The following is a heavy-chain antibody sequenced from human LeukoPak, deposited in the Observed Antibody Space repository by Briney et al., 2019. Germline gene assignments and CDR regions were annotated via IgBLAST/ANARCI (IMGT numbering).Heavy chain of an antibody. Sequence: SETLSLTCTVSGGSISSYCWSWIRQPPGKGLEWIGYIYTSGSTNYNPSLKSRVTMSVDTSKNQFSLKLSSVTAADTAVYYCAREPPQGFWSTYYMDVWGKGTTVTVSS. D-gene: IGHD3-3*01. J-gene: IGHJ6*03. V-gene: IGHV4-4*08. CDR2: IYTSGST. CDR3: AREPPQGFWSTYYMDV. CDR1: GGSISSYC.